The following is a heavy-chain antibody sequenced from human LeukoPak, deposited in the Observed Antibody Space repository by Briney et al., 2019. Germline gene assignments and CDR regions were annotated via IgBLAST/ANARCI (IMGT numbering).Heavy chain of an antibody. CDR3: ARVVLRTAMVKAGYYYYMDV. CDR2: ISPYNGNT. V-gene: IGHV1-18*01. D-gene: IGHD5-18*01. Sequence: ASVKVSCKASGYTFSSYGISWVRQAPGQGLEWMGWISPYNGNTNYAQKFQGRVTMTTDTSTSTVYMELGSLRSDDTAVYYCARVVLRTAMVKAGYYYYMDVWGKGTTVTVSS. J-gene: IGHJ6*03. CDR1: GYTFSSYG.